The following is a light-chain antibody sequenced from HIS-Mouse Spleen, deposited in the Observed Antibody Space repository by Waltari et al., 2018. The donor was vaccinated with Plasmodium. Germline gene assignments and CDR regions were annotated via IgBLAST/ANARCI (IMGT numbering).Light chain of an antibody. Sequence: DIQMTQSPSAMSASVGDRVTITCRANQGISNYLAWFQQKPGKVPKRLIYSASSLQSGVPSRFSGSGAGTEVTHTSSSLQPEDFATYYGRQHNRYPMYTLGQGTKLEIK. V-gene: IGKV1-17*03. CDR2: SAS. J-gene: IGKJ2*01. CDR1: QGISNY. CDR3: RQHNRYPMYT.